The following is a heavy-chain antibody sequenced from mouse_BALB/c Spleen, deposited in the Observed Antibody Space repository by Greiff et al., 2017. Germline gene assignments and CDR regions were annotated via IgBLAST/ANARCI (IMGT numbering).Heavy chain of an antibody. D-gene: IGHD1-2*01. J-gene: IGHJ3*01. V-gene: IGHV14-3*02. CDR3: ARSGRFITSY. Sequence: VQLKESGAELVKPGASVKLSCTASGFNIKDTYMHWVKQRPEQGLEWIGMIDPANGNTKYDPKFQGKATITADTSSNTAYLQLSSLTSEDTAVYYCARSGRFITSYWGQGTLVTVSA. CDR2: IDPANGNT. CDR1: GFNIKDTY.